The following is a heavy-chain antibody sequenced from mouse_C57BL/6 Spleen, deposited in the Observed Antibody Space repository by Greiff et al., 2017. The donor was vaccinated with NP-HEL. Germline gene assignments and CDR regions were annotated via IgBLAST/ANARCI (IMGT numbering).Heavy chain of an antibody. V-gene: IGHV1-18*01. Sequence: EVQLQQSGPELVKPGASVKIPCKASGYTFTDYNMDWVKQSHGKSLEWIGDINPNNGGTIYNQKFKGKATLTVDKSSSTAYMELRSLTSEDTAVYYCARRRATVVATRDYFDYWGQGTTLTVSS. CDR2: INPNNGGT. J-gene: IGHJ2*01. D-gene: IGHD1-1*01. CDR3: ARRRATVVATRDYFDY. CDR1: GYTFTDYN.